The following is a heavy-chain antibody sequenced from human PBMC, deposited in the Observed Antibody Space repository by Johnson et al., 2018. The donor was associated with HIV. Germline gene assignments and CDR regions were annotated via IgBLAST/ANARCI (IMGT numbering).Heavy chain of an antibody. CDR2: INWNGGST. Sequence: EKLVESGGGVVRPGGSLRLSCAASGFTFDDYGMSWVRQAPGKGLEWVSGINWNGGSTGYADSVKGRFTISRDNAKNSLYLQMNSLRAEDTAVYYCATRDPTHRPGVFDIWGQGTMVTISS. D-gene: IGHD1-14*01. CDR1: GFTFDDYG. CDR3: ATRDPTHRPGVFDI. V-gene: IGHV3-20*04. J-gene: IGHJ3*02.